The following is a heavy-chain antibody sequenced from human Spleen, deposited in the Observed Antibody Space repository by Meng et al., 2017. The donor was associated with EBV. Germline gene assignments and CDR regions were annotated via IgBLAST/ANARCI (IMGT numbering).Heavy chain of an antibody. J-gene: IGHJ4*02. CDR2: INHSGST. D-gene: IGHD3-10*01. CDR3: ARIMRFGARSFDY. CDR1: GASYSGYY. Sequence: QRQQWVVELLKPTDALSLTFACNGASYSGYYWSWIRQPPGKGLEWIGKINHSGSTNYNPSLKSRVTIAVDTYKNQFSLKLSSVTAADTAVYYCARIMRFGARSFDYWGQGTLVTVSS. V-gene: IGHV4-34*01.